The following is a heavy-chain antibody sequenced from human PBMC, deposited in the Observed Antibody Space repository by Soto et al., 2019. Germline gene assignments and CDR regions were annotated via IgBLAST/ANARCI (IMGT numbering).Heavy chain of an antibody. D-gene: IGHD6-13*01. V-gene: IGHV3-48*01. CDR2: ISSSSSSTI. J-gene: IGHJ6*02. CDR1: GFTFSSYS. Sequence: GGFLRLSCAASGFTFSSYSMNWVRHAPGKGLEWVSYISSSSSSTIYYADSVKGRFTISRDNSKNTLYLQVNSLRAEDTAVYYFAKGLKTYRGSWYKYGMDVWGQVTKVTLSS. CDR3: AKGLKTYRGSWYKYGMDV.